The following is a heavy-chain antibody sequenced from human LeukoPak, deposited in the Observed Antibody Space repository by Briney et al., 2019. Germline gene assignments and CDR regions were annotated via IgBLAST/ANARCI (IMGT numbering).Heavy chain of an antibody. Sequence: GGSLRLSCAASGFTFSNYWMSWVRQAPGKGLEWVAIINKDGSEQYYVDSVRGRFTISRDNDKNSLYLQMNSLRAEDTAVYYCARAYSTSSDYFDYWGQGTLVTVSS. D-gene: IGHD6-6*01. J-gene: IGHJ4*02. V-gene: IGHV3-7*01. CDR2: INKDGSEQ. CDR3: ARAYSTSSDYFDY. CDR1: GFTFSNYW.